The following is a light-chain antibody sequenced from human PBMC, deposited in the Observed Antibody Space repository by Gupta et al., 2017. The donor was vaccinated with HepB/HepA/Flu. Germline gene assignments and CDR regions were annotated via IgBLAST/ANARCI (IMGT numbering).Light chain of an antibody. Sequence: DVQMTQSPSTLSASVGDRVTITCRASQSISSWLAWDQQKPGKAPKLLIYKAETLESGVPSRLSGSGAGTEFTLTISSRQSDDYGIYYLQQYNTWRFGQGTRVKIK. CDR2: KAE. V-gene: IGKV1-5*03. CDR1: QSISSW. CDR3: QQYNTWR. J-gene: IGKJ1*01.